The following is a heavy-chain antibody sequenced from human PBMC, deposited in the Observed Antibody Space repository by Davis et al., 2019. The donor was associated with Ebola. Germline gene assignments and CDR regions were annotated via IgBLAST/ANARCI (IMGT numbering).Heavy chain of an antibody. J-gene: IGHJ4*02. V-gene: IGHV3-7*01. D-gene: IGHD4-11*01. CDR3: ARDSDDYSFDY. Sequence: GGSLRLSCAASGFTFSSSWMSWVRQAPGKGLEWVANIKQDGSEKYYVDSVKGRFTISRDNSKNTLYLQMNSLRPEDTAVYYCARDSDDYSFDYWGQGTLVTVSS. CDR1: GFTFSSSW. CDR2: IKQDGSEK.